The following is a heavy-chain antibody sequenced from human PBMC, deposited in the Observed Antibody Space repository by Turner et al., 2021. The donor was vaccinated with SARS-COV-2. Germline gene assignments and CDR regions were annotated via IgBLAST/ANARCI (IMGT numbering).Heavy chain of an antibody. J-gene: IGHJ5*02. CDR1: GFTVSSNY. CDR2: IYSGGST. Sequence: EVHLVESGGGFVQPGGSLRLSCAASGFTVSSNYMSWVRQALGKGLEWVSVIYSGGSTYYADSVKGRFTISRDNSKNTLYLQMNSLRAEDTAVYYCATDLKGGRGPWGQGTLVTVSS. CDR3: ATDLKGGRGP. D-gene: IGHD1-26*01. V-gene: IGHV3-66*02.